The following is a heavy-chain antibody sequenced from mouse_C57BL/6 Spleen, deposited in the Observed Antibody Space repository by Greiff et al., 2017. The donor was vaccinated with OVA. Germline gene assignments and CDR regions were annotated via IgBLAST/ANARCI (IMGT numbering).Heavy chain of an antibody. V-gene: IGHV14-2*01. Sequence: VQLQQSGAELVKPGASVKLSCTASGFNIKDYYMHWVKQRTEQGLEWIGRIDPEDGDTKYAPKFQGKATITADTSSNTAYLQLSSLTSEDTAVYYCAREFITTVVASSFDYWGQGTTLTVSS. CDR2: IDPEDGDT. CDR1: GFNIKDYY. D-gene: IGHD1-1*01. J-gene: IGHJ2*01. CDR3: AREFITTVVASSFDY.